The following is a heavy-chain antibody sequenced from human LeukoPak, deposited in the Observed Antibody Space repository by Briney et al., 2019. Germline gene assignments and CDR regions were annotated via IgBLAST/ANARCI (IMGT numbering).Heavy chain of an antibody. V-gene: IGHV3-53*01. Sequence: GGSLRLSCAASGFIVSNSYMTCGRQAPGKGLEWVSVIYSGGSTYYADSVRGRFTISRDNSKNTLYLQMNSLRAEDTAVYYCARDVGYWGQGTLVTVSS. J-gene: IGHJ4*02. CDR2: IYSGGST. CDR1: GFIVSNSY. D-gene: IGHD2-15*01. CDR3: ARDVGY.